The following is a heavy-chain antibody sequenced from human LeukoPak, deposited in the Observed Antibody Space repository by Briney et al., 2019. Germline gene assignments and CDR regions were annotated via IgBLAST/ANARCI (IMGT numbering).Heavy chain of an antibody. Sequence: GGSLSLSCAASGFTFSRFWMSWVRQAPGKGLEGVANIKQDGSEKYYVDSVKGRFTISRDNAKDSLYLQMNSLRGEDTAVYYWAGSGYSGYDWYYYYGMDVWGQGTTVTVSS. CDR3: AGSGYSGYDWYYYYGMDV. CDR1: GFTFSRFW. J-gene: IGHJ6*02. D-gene: IGHD5-12*01. V-gene: IGHV3-7*01. CDR2: IKQDGSEK.